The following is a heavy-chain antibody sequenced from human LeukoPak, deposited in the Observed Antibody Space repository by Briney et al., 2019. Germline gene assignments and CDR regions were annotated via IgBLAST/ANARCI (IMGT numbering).Heavy chain of an antibody. J-gene: IGHJ6*02. Sequence: SETLSLTCTVSGGSISSGGYYWSWIRQHPGKGLEWIGYIYHSGSTYYNPSLKSRVTISVDTSKNQFSLKLSSVTAADTAVYYCARAPLVVRGVIGGMDVWGQGTTVTVSS. D-gene: IGHD3-10*01. CDR1: GGSISSGGYY. CDR3: ARAPLVVRGVIGGMDV. CDR2: IYHSGST. V-gene: IGHV4-31*03.